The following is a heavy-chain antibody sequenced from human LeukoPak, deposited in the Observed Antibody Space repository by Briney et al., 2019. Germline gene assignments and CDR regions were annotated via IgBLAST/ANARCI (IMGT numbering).Heavy chain of an antibody. D-gene: IGHD1-26*01. CDR1: GFTFNNAW. V-gene: IGHV3-15*01. J-gene: IGHJ1*01. Sequence: GGSLRLSCAASGFTFNNAWMSWVRQAPGKGLEWVGRIKSKTDGGTTDYAAPVKGRFTISRDDSENTLYMQMNSLRAEDTAVYYCAKDHLKWELPRGDFQHWGQGTLVTVSS. CDR3: AKDHLKWELPRGDFQH. CDR2: IKSKTDGGTT.